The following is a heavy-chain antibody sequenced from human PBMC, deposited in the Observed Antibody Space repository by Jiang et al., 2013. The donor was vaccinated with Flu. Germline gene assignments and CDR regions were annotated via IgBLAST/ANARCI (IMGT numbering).Heavy chain of an antibody. CDR2: VYMSGST. CDR3: TGGSFSFRFDF. Sequence: PRKGPEWIGYVYMSGSTNYNPSLKSRVAISIDTSKNQFSLSLTSVTAEDTATYYCTGGSFSFRFDFWGQGALVTVSS. J-gene: IGHJ4*02. V-gene: IGHV4-4*09. D-gene: IGHD1-26*01.